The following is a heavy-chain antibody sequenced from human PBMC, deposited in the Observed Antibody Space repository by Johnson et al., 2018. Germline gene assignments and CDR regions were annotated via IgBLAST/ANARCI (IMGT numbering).Heavy chain of an antibody. CDR3: TRGRAMLRAVIDY. Sequence: QVQLQESGPGLVKPSETLSLTCTVSGDSISSYYWSWFRQPPGKTLEWIGYIYYTGNTNYNPSLKHRVTMSIDTSKNHFSLKLNSVTAADTAVYYCTRGRAMLRAVIDYWGQGTLITVSS. V-gene: IGHV4-59*01. J-gene: IGHJ4*02. D-gene: IGHD3-10*01. CDR2: IYYTGNT. CDR1: GDSISSYY.